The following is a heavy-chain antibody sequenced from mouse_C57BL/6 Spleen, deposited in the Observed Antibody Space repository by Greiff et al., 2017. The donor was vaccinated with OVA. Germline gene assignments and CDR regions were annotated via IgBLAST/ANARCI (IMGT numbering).Heavy chain of an antibody. Sequence: QVQLKQSGAELVKPGASVKMSCKASGYTFTSYWITWVKQRPGQGLEWIGDIYPGSGSTNYNEKFKGKATLTVDTSSSTAYMQLSSLTSEDSAVYYCARGNYGSSYFDYWGQGTTLTVSS. CDR2: IYPGSGST. V-gene: IGHV1-55*01. J-gene: IGHJ2*01. D-gene: IGHD1-1*01. CDR1: GYTFTSYW. CDR3: ARGNYGSSYFDY.